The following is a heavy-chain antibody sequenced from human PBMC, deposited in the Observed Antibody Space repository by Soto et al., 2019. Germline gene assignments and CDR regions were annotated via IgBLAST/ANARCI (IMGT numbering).Heavy chain of an antibody. CDR2: IYYSGST. CDR3: TLYYYDSSGYYSDY. V-gene: IGHV4-61*01. CDR1: GGSVSSGSYY. Sequence: KLRETLSVTCTVSGGSVSSGSYYWSWIRQPPGKGLEWIGYIYYSGSTNYNPSLKSRVTISVDTSKNQFSLKLSSATAADTAVYYCTLYYYDSSGYYSDYWGQGTLVTVSS. J-gene: IGHJ4*02. D-gene: IGHD3-22*01.